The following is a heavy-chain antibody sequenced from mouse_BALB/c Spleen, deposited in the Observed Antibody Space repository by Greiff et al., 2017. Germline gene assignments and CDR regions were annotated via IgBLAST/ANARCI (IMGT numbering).Heavy chain of an antibody. CDR1: GDSITSCY. Sequence: EVQLKESGPSLVKPSQTLSLTCSVTGDSITSCYWNWIRKFPGNKLEYMGYISYSGSTYYNPSLKSRISITRDTSKNQYYLQLNSVTTEDTATYYCAISTMITNYYAMDYWGQGTSVTVSS. J-gene: IGHJ4*01. CDR3: AISTMITNYYAMDY. CDR2: ISYSGST. D-gene: IGHD2-4*01. V-gene: IGHV3-8*02.